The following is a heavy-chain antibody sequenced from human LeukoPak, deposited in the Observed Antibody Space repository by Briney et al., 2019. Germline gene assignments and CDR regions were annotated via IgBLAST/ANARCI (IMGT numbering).Heavy chain of an antibody. CDR1: GFTFSSYG. CDR2: ISYDGSNK. D-gene: IGHD3-16*01. V-gene: IGHV3-30*18. J-gene: IGHJ4*02. CDR3: AKDNYDYVWGSYEYYFDH. Sequence: PGGSLRLSCAASGFTFSSYGMHWVRQAPGKGLEWVAVISYDGSNKYYADSVEGRFTISRDNSKNTLYLQMNSLRAEDTAVYYCAKDNYDYVWGSYEYYFDHWGQGTLVTVSS.